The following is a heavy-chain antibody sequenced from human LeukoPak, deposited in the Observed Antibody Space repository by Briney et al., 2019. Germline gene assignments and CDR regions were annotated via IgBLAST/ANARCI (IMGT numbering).Heavy chain of an antibody. J-gene: IGHJ4*02. CDR3: ARSSSSSWLIFDY. CDR2: ISYSGST. D-gene: IGHD6-13*01. CDR1: GGSISSYY. Sequence: SETLSLTCTVSGGSISSYYWSWIRQPPGKGLEWIGYISYSGSTNYNPSLKSRVTISVDTSKNQFSLKLSSVPAADTAVYYCARSSSSSWLIFDYWGQGTLVTVSS. V-gene: IGHV4-59*08.